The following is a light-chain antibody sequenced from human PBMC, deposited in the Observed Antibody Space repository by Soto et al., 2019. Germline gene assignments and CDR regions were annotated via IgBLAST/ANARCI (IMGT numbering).Light chain of an antibody. J-gene: IGKJ4*01. Sequence: DIQMTQSPSSLSASVGDRVTITCRASQHISNYLAWYQQKPGEVPKLLIYAASSLQSGVPSRFSGRGSGTDFTLTISSLQPEDVATYYCQEYKNAPLTFGGGTKVEIK. CDR3: QEYKNAPLT. CDR1: QHISNY. CDR2: AAS. V-gene: IGKV1-27*01.